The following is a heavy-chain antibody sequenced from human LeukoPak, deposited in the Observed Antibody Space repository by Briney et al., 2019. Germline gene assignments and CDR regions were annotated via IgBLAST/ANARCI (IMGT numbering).Heavy chain of an antibody. J-gene: IGHJ2*01. CDR1: GGSISISSYY. CDR2: IYYSGST. CDR3: ARDVRDSSGGHWYFDL. Sequence: SQTLSLTCTVSGGSISISSYYWNWIRQPPGKGLEWIGYIYYSGSTNYNPSLKSRVTISVDTSKNQFSLKLSSVTAADTAVYHCARDVRDSSGGHWYFDLWGRGTLVTVSS. D-gene: IGHD3-22*01. V-gene: IGHV4-61*01.